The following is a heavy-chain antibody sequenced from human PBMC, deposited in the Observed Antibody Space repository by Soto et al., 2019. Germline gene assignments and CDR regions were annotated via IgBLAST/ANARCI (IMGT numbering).Heavy chain of an antibody. V-gene: IGHV3-13*01. CDR1: GFTFSSYD. CDR3: ARDRSRRGMDV. J-gene: IGHJ6*02. D-gene: IGHD1-26*01. Sequence: PVGSLRLSCSASGFTFSSYDMHWVRQATGKGLEWVSAIGTAGDTYYPGSVKGRFTISRENAKNSLYLQMNSLRAGDTAVYYCARDRSRRGMDVWGQGTTVTVSS. CDR2: IGTAGDT.